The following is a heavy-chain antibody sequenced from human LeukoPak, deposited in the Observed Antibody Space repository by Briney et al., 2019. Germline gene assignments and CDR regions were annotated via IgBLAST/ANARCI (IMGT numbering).Heavy chain of an antibody. D-gene: IGHD5-18*01. J-gene: IGHJ4*02. CDR2: ISYDGSNK. V-gene: IGHV3-30*18. CDR3: AKEGYSYGWFDY. Sequence: GRSLRLSCAASGFTFSSYGMHWVRQAPGKGLEWVAVISYDGSNKYYADSVKGRFTISRDNSKNTLYLQMNSLRAEDTAVYYCAKEGYSYGWFDYWGQGTLVTVS. CDR1: GFTFSSYG.